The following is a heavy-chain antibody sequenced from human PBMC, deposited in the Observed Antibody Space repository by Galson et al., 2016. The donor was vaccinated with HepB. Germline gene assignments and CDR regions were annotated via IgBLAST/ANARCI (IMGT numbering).Heavy chain of an antibody. V-gene: IGHV3-23*01. J-gene: IGHJ6*02. D-gene: IGHD4-23*01. CDR3: AKDDGWLLRGYGMDV. Sequence: CAASGFTFSSYAMSWVRQTPGKGLEWVSVISTSGGSTFYADSVRGRFTVSRDNSKNTLFLQMNSLRAEDTAVYYCAKDDGWLLRGYGMDVWGQGTTVTVSS. CDR1: GFTFSSYA. CDR2: ISTSGGST.